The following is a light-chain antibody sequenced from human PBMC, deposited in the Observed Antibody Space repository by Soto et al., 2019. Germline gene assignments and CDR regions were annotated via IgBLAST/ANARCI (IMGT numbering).Light chain of an antibody. CDR2: WAS. CDR1: QSVFFSSTNKNY. CDR3: QQYYSTPRT. Sequence: DIVMAPSPYSLAVSLGERATINCKSSQSVFFSSTNKNYLGWYQQKPGHPPKLLIYWASTRESGVPDRFSGSGSGTDFTLTISSLQAEDVAVYYCQQYYSTPRTFGGGTKLDIK. V-gene: IGKV4-1*01. J-gene: IGKJ4*01.